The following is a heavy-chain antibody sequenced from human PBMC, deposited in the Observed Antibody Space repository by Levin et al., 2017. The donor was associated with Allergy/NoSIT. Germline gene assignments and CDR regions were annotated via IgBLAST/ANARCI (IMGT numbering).Heavy chain of an antibody. Sequence: GESLKISCAASGFRFNDYYMSWIRQAPGKGLEWVSYMSGSGTTIYYADSVKGRFTISRDNAKTSLYLQMNSLTAEDTAVYYCASPIDSRSPPRLWGQGTLVTVSS. J-gene: IGHJ4*02. V-gene: IGHV3-11*01. CDR2: MSGSGTTI. CDR3: ASPIDSRSPPRL. CDR1: GFRFNDYY. D-gene: IGHD6-6*01.